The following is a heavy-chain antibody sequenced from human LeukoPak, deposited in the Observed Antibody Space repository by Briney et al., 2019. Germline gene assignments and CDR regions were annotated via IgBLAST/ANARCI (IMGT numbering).Heavy chain of an antibody. CDR3: ARSKGVRGVILDAFDI. D-gene: IGHD3-10*01. CDR1: GFTFSSYG. CDR2: IRYDGSNK. J-gene: IGHJ3*02. V-gene: IGHV3-30*02. Sequence: GGSLRLSCAASGFTFSSYGMHWVRQAPGKGLEWVAFIRYDGSNKYYADSVKGRFTISRDNSKNTLYLQMNSLRAEDTAVYNCARSKGVRGVILDAFDIWGQGTMVTVSS.